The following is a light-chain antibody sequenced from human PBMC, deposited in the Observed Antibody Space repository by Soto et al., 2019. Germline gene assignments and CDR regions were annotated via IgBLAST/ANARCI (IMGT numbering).Light chain of an antibody. Sequence: DVVMTQSPLSLPVTLGQPASISGRSSQSLVYSDGDTYLTWFQQRPGQSPRRLIYKVSNRDSGVPDRFSGSGSGTDFTLKISRVEAEDVGVYYCMQGTHWPLTFGGGTKVEIK. CDR2: KVS. CDR3: MQGTHWPLT. V-gene: IGKV2-30*01. CDR1: QSLVYSDGDTY. J-gene: IGKJ4*01.